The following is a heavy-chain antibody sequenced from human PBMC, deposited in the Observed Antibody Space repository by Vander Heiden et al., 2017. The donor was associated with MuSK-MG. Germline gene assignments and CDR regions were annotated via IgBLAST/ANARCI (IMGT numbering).Heavy chain of an antibody. CDR2: INPADSDT. V-gene: IGHV5-51*01. J-gene: IGHJ6*02. Sequence: EVQLVQSGAEVKKPGESLKISCKVSGYSFTTYWIAWVRQMPGKGLEWMGIINPADSDTKYSPSFQGQVTISADKSISTAYLQWSSLKASDTAIYYCARHERCSGGSCYSGYYFYGMDVWGQGTTVTVSS. D-gene: IGHD2-15*01. CDR3: ARHERCSGGSCYSGYYFYGMDV. CDR1: GYSFTTYW.